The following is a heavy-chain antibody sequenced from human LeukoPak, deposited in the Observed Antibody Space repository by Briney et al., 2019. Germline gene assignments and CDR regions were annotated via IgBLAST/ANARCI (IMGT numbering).Heavy chain of an antibody. CDR2: IYYSGST. J-gene: IGHJ4*02. CDR3: ARYSSHIFFDY. V-gene: IGHV4-59*08. Sequence: SETLSLTCTVFGGSISSYYWSWIRQPPGKGLEWIGYIYYSGSTNYNPSLKSRVTISVDTSKNQFSLKLSSVTAADTAVYYCARYSSHIFFDYWGQGTLVTVSS. D-gene: IGHD6-13*01. CDR1: GGSISSYY.